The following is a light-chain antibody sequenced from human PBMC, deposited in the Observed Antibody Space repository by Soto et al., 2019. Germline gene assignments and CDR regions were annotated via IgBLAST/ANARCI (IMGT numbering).Light chain of an antibody. CDR2: EVS. CDR1: SSDVGSYNL. CDR3: SSYTSSSTPHVV. Sequence: QSALTQPASVSGSPGQSITISCTGTSSDVGSYNLVSWYQQHPGKAPKLMIYEVSNRPSGVSNRFSGSKSGNTASLTISGLQAEDEADYYCSSYTSSSTPHVVFGGGTKVTVL. J-gene: IGLJ2*01. V-gene: IGLV2-14*02.